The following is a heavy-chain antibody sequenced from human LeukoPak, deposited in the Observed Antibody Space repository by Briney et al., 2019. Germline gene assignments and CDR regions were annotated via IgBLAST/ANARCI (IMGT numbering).Heavy chain of an antibody. D-gene: IGHD6-13*01. CDR1: GFTFSSYA. CDR3: ARGVAAVRWGFDP. Sequence: GGSLRLSCAASGFTFSSYAMTWVRQAPGKGLEWVSYISSSGSTIYYADSVKGRFTISRDNAKNSLYLQMNSLRAEDTAVYYCARGVAAVRWGFDPWGQGTLVTVSS. CDR2: ISSSGSTI. J-gene: IGHJ5*02. V-gene: IGHV3-48*04.